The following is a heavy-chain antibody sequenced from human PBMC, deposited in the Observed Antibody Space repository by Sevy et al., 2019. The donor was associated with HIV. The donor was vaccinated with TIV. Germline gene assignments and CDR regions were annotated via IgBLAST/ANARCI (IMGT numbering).Heavy chain of an antibody. CDR3: AKEPPEYSSGLYYFDY. Sequence: GGSLRLSCAASGFTFSSYGMHWVRQAPGKGLEWVAFIRYDGSNKYYADSVKGRFTISRDNSKNTLYLQMNSLRAEDTAVYYCAKEPPEYSSGLYYFDYWGQGTLVTVSS. D-gene: IGHD4-4*01. CDR2: IRYDGSNK. V-gene: IGHV3-30*02. J-gene: IGHJ4*02. CDR1: GFTFSSYG.